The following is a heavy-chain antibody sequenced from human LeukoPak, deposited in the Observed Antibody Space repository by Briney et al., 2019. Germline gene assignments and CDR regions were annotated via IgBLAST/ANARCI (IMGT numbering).Heavy chain of an antibody. CDR3: ARDRVDSSGYYYYYGIDV. V-gene: IGHV4-4*07. J-gene: IGHJ6*02. CDR2: LYTSGST. D-gene: IGHD3-22*01. Sequence: SETLSLTCAVYGGSFSGYYWSWIRQPPGKGLEWIGRLYTSGSTNYNPSLKSRLTMPADTSKNQFSLNLRSVTAADTAIYYCARDRVDSSGYYYYYGIDVWGQGTAVTVSS. CDR1: GGSFSGYY.